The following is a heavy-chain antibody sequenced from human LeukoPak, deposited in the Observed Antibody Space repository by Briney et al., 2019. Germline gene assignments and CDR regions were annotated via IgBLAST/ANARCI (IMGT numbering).Heavy chain of an antibody. CDR3: ARHLYKAVAVYFDY. Sequence: SETLSLTCAVYGGSFSGYYWSWIRQPPGKGLEWIGEINHSGSTNYNPSLKSRVTISVDTSKNQFSLKLSSVTAADTAVYYCARHLYKAVAVYFDYWGQGTLVTVSS. CDR1: GGSFSGYY. V-gene: IGHV4-34*01. J-gene: IGHJ4*02. CDR2: INHSGST. D-gene: IGHD6-19*01.